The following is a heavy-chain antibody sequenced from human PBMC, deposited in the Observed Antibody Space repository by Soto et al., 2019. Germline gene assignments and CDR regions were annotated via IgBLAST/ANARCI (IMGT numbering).Heavy chain of an antibody. CDR1: GFTFSSYA. V-gene: IGHV3-64D*08. Sequence: GGPLRLPNSASGFTFSSYAMHWVRQAPGKGLEYVSAISSNGGSTYYADSVKGRFTISRDNSKNTLYLQMSSLRAEDTAVYYCVKDFEDFWSGTTTDYWGQGILVTAPQ. CDR3: VKDFEDFWSGTTTDY. D-gene: IGHD3-3*01. CDR2: ISSNGGST. J-gene: IGHJ4*02.